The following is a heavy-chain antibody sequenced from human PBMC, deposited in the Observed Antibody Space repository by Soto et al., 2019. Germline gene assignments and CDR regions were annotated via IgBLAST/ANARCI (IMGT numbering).Heavy chain of an antibody. D-gene: IGHD3-3*01. V-gene: IGHV1-46*03. CDR1: GYTFTSYY. Sequence: GASVKVSCKASGYTFTSYYLHWVRQAPGQGLEWMGIINPSGGSTSYAQKFQGRVTMTRDTSTSTVYMELSSLRSEDTAVYYCARDHTGGPYDFWSGYYSGYFGYWGKGTLVTVSS. CDR3: ARDHTGGPYDFWSGYYSGYFGY. CDR2: INPSGGST. J-gene: IGHJ4*02.